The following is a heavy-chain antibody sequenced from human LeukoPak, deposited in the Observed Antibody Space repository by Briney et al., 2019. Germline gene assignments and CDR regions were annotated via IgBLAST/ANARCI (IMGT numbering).Heavy chain of an antibody. CDR1: GGSLSGYY. CDR2: INHSGST. V-gene: IGHV4-34*01. D-gene: IGHD4/OR15-4a*01. CDR3: ARGGDGAFDY. Sequence: PSETLSLTCAVYGGSLSGYYWSWIRQPPGKGLEWIGEINHSGSTNYNPSLKSRVTISVDTSKNQFSLKLSSVTAADTAVYYCARGGDGAFDYWGQGTLVTVSS. J-gene: IGHJ4*02.